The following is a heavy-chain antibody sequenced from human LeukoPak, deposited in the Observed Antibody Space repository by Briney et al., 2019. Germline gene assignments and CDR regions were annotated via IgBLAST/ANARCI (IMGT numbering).Heavy chain of an antibody. Sequence: SETLSLTCTVSGGSISSSSYYWGWIRQPPGKGLEWIGSIYYSGSTYYNPALKRRVTISVHTSKNQFSLKLSSVAAAATAVYSCARGHYYDSSGYYLFAYWGQGTLVTVSS. D-gene: IGHD3-22*01. V-gene: IGHV4-39*07. CDR1: GGSISSSSYY. CDR3: ARGHYYDSSGYYLFAY. CDR2: IYYSGST. J-gene: IGHJ4*02.